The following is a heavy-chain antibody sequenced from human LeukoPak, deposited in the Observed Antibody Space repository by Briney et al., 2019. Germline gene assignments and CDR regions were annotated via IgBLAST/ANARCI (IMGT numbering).Heavy chain of an antibody. CDR2: ISYDGSNK. D-gene: IGHD2-15*01. CDR3: AGVRYCSGGSCHYYYYGMDV. J-gene: IGHJ6*02. CDR1: GFTFSSYA. Sequence: PGGSLRLSCAASGFTFSSYAMRWVRQAPGKGLEWVAVISYDGSNKYYADSVKGRFTISRDNSKNTLYLQMNSLRAEDTAVYYCAGVRYCSGGSCHYYYYGMDVWGQGTTVTVSS. V-gene: IGHV3-30*04.